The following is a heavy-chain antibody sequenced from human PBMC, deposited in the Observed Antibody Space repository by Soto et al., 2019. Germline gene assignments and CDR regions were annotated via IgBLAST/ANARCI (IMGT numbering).Heavy chain of an antibody. J-gene: IGHJ5*02. V-gene: IGHV3-9*01. CDR3: ARDSGIVAAGRFSFDP. CDR1: GFTFNDFA. Sequence: EVQLVESGGGLVQPGRSLRLSCAASGFTFNDFAMHWVRQAPGKGLEWVASIDWNGANIAYAASVEGRFTISRDNVKNSLFLQMNSLRAEDTAFYFCARDSGIVAAGRFSFDPRGQGTLFTVSS. CDR2: IDWNGANI. D-gene: IGHD6-13*01.